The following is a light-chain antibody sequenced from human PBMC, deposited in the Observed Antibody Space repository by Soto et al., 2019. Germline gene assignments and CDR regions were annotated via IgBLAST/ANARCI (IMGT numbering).Light chain of an antibody. Sequence: SYELTQPPSVSVSPGQTASITCSGDKLGDKYGCWYQQKPGQPPVLVIYQDNKRPSGIPERFSGSNSGNTATLTISGTQAMDEADYYCQVWDSSFDVFGTGTKLTVL. CDR1: KLGDKY. CDR3: QVWDSSFDV. J-gene: IGLJ1*01. V-gene: IGLV3-1*01. CDR2: QDN.